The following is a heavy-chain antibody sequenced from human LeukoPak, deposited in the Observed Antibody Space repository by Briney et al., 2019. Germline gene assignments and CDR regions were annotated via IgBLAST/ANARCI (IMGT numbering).Heavy chain of an antibody. V-gene: IGHV4-34*01. CDR2: INHSGST. J-gene: IGHJ4*02. Sequence: SETLSLTCAVYGGSFSGYYWSWIRQPPGKGLEWIGEINHSGSTNYNPSLKSRVTISVDTSKNQFSLKLSSVTAADTAVYYCASGGGYCSGGSCYPYYFDYWGQGTLVTVSS. D-gene: IGHD2-15*01. CDR1: GGSFSGYY. CDR3: ASGGGYCSGGSCYPYYFDY.